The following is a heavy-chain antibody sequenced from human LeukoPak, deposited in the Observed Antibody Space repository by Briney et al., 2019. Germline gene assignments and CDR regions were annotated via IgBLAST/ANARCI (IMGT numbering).Heavy chain of an antibody. CDR2: INPNSGGT. V-gene: IGHV1-2*02. CDR1: GYTFTGYY. Sequence: ASVKVSCKASGYTFTGYYMHWVRQAPGQGLEWMGWINPNSGGTNYAQKFQGRVTMTRDTSISTAYMELSRLRSDDTAVYYCATADGYNRKFDYWGQGTLVTVSS. J-gene: IGHJ4*02. D-gene: IGHD5-24*01. CDR3: ATADGYNRKFDY.